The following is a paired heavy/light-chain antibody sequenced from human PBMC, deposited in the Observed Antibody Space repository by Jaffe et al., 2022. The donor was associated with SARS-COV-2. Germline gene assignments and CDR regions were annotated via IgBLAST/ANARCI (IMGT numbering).Heavy chain of an antibody. V-gene: IGHV4-61*02. CDR2: LYLTGST. CDR1: GGSINTDGYY. D-gene: IGHD3-16*02. Sequence: QVQLQESGPGLVKPSQTLSLTCSVSGGSINTDGYYWNWIRQPAGKGLEWLGRLYLTGSTDYNPSLKGRVSISADTSKNQFSLKLTSVTAADTAVYYCVRGRDNYLWGTYHHAFDPWGQGILVTVSS. CDR3: VRGRDNYLWGTYHHAFDP. J-gene: IGHJ5*02.
Light chain of an antibody. Sequence: DIQMTQSPSSLSASVGDRVTITCQASQDINNYLNWYQQKPGKAPKLLIYDASNLEPGVPSRFSGSGSGTDFSFTVNSLQPEDVGIYYCQQYENLPFTFGPGTKVDI. CDR1: QDINNY. V-gene: IGKV1-33*01. CDR3: QQYENLPFT. J-gene: IGKJ3*01. CDR2: DAS.